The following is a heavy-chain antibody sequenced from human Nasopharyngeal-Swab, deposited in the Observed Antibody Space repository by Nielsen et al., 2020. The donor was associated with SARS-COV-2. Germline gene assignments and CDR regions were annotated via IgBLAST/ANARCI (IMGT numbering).Heavy chain of an antibody. V-gene: IGHV1-18*01. CDR1: GGTFSSYA. Sequence: ASVKVSCKASGGTFSSYAISWVRQAPGQGLEWMGWISAYNGNTNYAQKLQGRVTMTTDTSTSTAYMELRSLRSDDTAVYYCARGRWVAAAGTNFDYWGQGTLVTVSS. D-gene: IGHD6-13*01. CDR3: ARGRWVAAAGTNFDY. CDR2: ISAYNGNT. J-gene: IGHJ4*02.